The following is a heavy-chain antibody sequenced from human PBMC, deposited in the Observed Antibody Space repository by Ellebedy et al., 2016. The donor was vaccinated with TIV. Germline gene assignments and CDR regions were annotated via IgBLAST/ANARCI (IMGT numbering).Heavy chain of an antibody. CDR2: ISVYNGNT. Sequence: ASVKVSCKASGFTFTSFGISWVRQAPGQGLEWMGWISVYNGNTNYAQNFQGRVSMTKDASARTAYMELRGRRSDDTAVYYCARVGWGYSGGEDNWGQGTQVTVSS. D-gene: IGHD5-12*01. CDR1: GFTFTSFG. CDR3: ARVGWGYSGGEDN. V-gene: IGHV1-18*04. J-gene: IGHJ4*02.